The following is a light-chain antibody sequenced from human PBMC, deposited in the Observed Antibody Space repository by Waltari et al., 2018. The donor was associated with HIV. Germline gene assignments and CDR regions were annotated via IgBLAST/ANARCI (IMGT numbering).Light chain of an antibody. CDR1: SSNIGSTT. CDR2: SNN. CDR3: SVWDDSLNGRV. J-gene: IGLJ1*01. V-gene: IGLV1-44*01. Sequence: QSVLTQPPSASGTPGQRVTIPCSGSSSNIGSTTVNWYQQLPGTAPKLLMYSNNQRPSGVPDRFSGSKSGTSASLAISGLQSEDDADYYCSVWDDSLNGRVFGTGTKVTVL.